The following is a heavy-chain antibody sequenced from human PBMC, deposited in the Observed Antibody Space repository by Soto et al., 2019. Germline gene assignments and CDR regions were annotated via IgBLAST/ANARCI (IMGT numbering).Heavy chain of an antibody. D-gene: IGHD6-13*01. J-gene: IGHJ5*02. V-gene: IGHV4-31*03. Sequence: SETLSLTCSVSGGSINSGAYYWSWIRHYPGKGQEWIGYIHYTGRTYYNPSLESRATISVDTSKKHFSLKLSSVTAADTAVYYCARVSATGTRWFDPWGQGTLVTVSS. CDR1: GGSINSGAYY. CDR3: ARVSATGTRWFDP. CDR2: IHYTGRT.